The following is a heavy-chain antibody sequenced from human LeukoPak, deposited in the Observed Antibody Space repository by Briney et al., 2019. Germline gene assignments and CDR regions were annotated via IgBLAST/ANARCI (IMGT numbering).Heavy chain of an antibody. CDR2: IGTAGDT. Sequence: GGSLRLSCAASGFTFSRYDMHWVRQATGKGLEWVSGIGTAGDTYYAGSVKGRFTISRENAKNSLYLQMDSLTAGDTAVYYCAGAGSETQWRTFDFWGQGALVTVFS. D-gene: IGHD6-19*01. CDR3: AGAGSETQWRTFDF. V-gene: IGHV3-13*01. J-gene: IGHJ4*02. CDR1: GFTFSRYD.